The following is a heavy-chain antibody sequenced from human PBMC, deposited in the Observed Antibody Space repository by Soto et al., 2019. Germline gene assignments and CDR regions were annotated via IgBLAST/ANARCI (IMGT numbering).Heavy chain of an antibody. CDR1: GGSISSYY. Sequence: SVTXXVXGGSISSYYWSWIRQPPGKGLEWIGYIYYSGSTNYNPSLKSRVTISVDTSKNQFSLKLSSVTSADTAVYYCAGDNWNDVDYWGQGTLVTVS. CDR2: IYYSGST. V-gene: IGHV4-59*01. J-gene: IGHJ4*02. D-gene: IGHD1-20*01. CDR3: AGDNWNDVDY.